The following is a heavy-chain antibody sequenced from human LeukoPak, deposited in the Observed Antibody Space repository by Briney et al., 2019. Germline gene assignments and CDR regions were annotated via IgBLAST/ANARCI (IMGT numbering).Heavy chain of an antibody. V-gene: IGHV1-2*02. D-gene: IGHD2-2*01. Sequence: GASVKVSCKASGYPFTGYYLHWVRQAPGQGLKWMGWINPNSGFTNYAQKFQGRVTMTRDTSISTAYMELSRLRSDDTAVYYCARLADCSSSSCRSFDCWGQGTLVTVSS. J-gene: IGHJ4*02. CDR1: GYPFTGYY. CDR3: ARLADCSSSSCRSFDC. CDR2: INPNSGFT.